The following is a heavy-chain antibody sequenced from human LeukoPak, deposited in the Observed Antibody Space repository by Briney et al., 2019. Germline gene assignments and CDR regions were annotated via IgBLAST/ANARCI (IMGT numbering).Heavy chain of an antibody. CDR3: ARDGGTTSNPSHDTFAI. Sequence: GSSVKVSCKASGGTFSSYAISWVRQAPGQGLEWMGGIIPIFGTANYAQKFQGRVTITADESTSTAYMELSSLRSEDTAVYYCARDGGTTSNPSHDTFAIWGQGTMVAVSS. D-gene: IGHD4-11*01. CDR2: IIPIFGTA. V-gene: IGHV1-69*01. J-gene: IGHJ3*02. CDR1: GGTFSSYA.